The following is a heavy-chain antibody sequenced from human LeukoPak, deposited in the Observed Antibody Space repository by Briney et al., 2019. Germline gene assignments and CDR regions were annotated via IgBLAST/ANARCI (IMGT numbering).Heavy chain of an antibody. CDR1: GFTFSSYG. J-gene: IGHJ6*02. D-gene: IGHD4-11*01. Sequence: GGSLRLSCAASGFTFSSYGMHWVRQAPGKGLEWEAGISYDGSNKYYADSVKGRFTISRDNSKITLYLQMNSLRAEDTAVYYCAKDRGLQSLNYCYYGMDVWGQGTTVTVSS. CDR2: ISYDGSNK. V-gene: IGHV3-30*18. CDR3: AKDRGLQSLNYCYYGMDV.